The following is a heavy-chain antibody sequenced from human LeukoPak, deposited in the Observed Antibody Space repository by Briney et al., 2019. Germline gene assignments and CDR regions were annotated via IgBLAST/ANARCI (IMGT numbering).Heavy chain of an antibody. CDR1: GYTFTNFG. CDR2: ISAYNGNT. V-gene: IGHV1-18*01. J-gene: IGHJ6*03. Sequence: ASVKVSCKASGYTFTNFGISWVRQAPGQGLEWMGWISAYNGNTNYAQKLQGRVTMTTDTSTSTAYMELRSLRSDDTAVYYCARLYPPPYYYYYMDVWGKGTTVTVSS. CDR3: ARLYPPPYYYYYMDV. D-gene: IGHD2-2*02.